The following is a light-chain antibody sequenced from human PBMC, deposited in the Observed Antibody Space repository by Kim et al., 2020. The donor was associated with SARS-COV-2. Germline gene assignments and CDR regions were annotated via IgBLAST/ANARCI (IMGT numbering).Light chain of an antibody. CDR2: AAS. Sequence: AAVGTRVTITCRASQGISNSLAWFRQRPGKAPESLVYAASNLQSGVPSKFSGSGSGTDFTLTISSLQPEDFATYYCHQYNTFPITFGQGTRLETK. CDR3: HQYNTFPIT. CDR1: QGISNS. J-gene: IGKJ5*01. V-gene: IGKV1-16*02.